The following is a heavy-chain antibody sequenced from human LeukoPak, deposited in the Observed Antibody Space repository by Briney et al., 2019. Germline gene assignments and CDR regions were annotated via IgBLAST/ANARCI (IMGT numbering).Heavy chain of an antibody. D-gene: IGHD6-19*01. CDR3: ARAGFYSGWYVVDF. CDR2: IYSGGST. V-gene: IGHV3-66*01. CDR1: EFSLGSNY. Sequence: PGGSLRLSCAASEFSLGSNYMTWVRQAPGKGLEWVSLIYSGGSTYYADSVKGRFTISRDNSKNTLYLQMNSLRAEDTAVYYCARAGFYSGWYVVDFWGHGTLVTVSS. J-gene: IGHJ4*01.